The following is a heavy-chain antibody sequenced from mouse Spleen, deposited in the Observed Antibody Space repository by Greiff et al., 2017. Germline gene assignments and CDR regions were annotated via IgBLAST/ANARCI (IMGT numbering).Heavy chain of an antibody. J-gene: IGHJ1*03. CDR3: ARNWEEGYFDV. V-gene: IGHV1-82*01. CDR2: IYPGDGDT. Sequence: VQLQQSGPELVKPGASVKISCKASGYAFSSSWMNWVKQRPGKGLEWIGRIYPGDGDTNYNGKFKGKATLTADKSSSTAYMQLSSLTSEDSAVYFCARNWEEGYFDVWGTGTTVTVSS. CDR1: GYAFSSSW. D-gene: IGHD4-1*01.